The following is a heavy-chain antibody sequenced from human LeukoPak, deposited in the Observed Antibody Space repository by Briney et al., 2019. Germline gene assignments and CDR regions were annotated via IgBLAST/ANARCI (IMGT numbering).Heavy chain of an antibody. CDR3: ARPRRNWFDP. CDR2: INHSGST. V-gene: IGHV4-34*01. Sequence: SETLSLTCAVSGGSFSGYYWNWIRQSPGKGLEWIGEINHSGSTNYNPSLKSRVTISVDTSKNQFSLKLSSVTAADTAVYYCARPRRNWFDPWGQGTLVTVSS. J-gene: IGHJ5*02. CDR1: GGSFSGYY.